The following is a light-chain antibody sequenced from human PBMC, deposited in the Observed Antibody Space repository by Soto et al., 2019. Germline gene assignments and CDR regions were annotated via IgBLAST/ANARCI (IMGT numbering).Light chain of an antibody. CDR1: QSVSSG. CDR2: GAS. V-gene: IGKV3-15*01. CDR3: QQYNNWPMYT. Sequence: EIVMTPSPVTLSVSPGERVTLSCRASQSVSSGLAWYQQKPGQAPSLLIYGASIRATGIPARFSGSGSGTEFTLTISSLQAEDSAVYYCQQYNNWPMYTFGQGTKLEIK. J-gene: IGKJ2*01.